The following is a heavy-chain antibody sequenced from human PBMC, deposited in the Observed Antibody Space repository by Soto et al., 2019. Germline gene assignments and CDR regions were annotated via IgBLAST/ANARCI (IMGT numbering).Heavy chain of an antibody. CDR1: GGSISSGGYY. CDR2: IYYSGST. CDR3: ARVMPAKGVVVPAATYDNWLDP. D-gene: IGHD2-2*01. V-gene: IGHV4-31*03. J-gene: IGHJ5*01. Sequence: PSETLSLTCTVSGGSISSGGYYWSWIRQHPGKGLEWIGYIYYSGSTYYNPSLKSRVTISVDTSKNQFSLKLSSVTAANTAVYYCARVMPAKGVVVPAATYDNWLDPWGQGTPVTVSS.